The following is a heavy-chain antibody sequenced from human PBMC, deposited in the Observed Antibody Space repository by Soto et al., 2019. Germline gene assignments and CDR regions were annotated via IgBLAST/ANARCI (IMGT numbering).Heavy chain of an antibody. D-gene: IGHD3-10*02. V-gene: IGHV4-31*04. CDR2: LRLRGCT. CDR3: ARGRTFVRGGRRWDFDH. CDR1: DVPLSSGSYF. J-gene: IGHJ1*01. Sequence: QVRLQESGPGLVRPSQTLSLTCTVSDVPLSSGSYFWTWVRRAPGKALEWMGDLRLRGCTLYTPSLKGRISISVDVSRNQLFLRLNSVSVRDTAVYYYARGRTFVRGGRRWDFDHWGQGTLVNVFS.